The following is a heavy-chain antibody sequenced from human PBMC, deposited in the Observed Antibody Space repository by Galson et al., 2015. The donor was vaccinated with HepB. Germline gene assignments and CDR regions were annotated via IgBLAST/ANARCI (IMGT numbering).Heavy chain of an antibody. CDR1: GGTFSSYA. Sequence: SVKVSCKASGGTFSSYAISWVRQAPGQGLEWMGGIIPIFGTANYAQKFQGRVTITADESTSTAYMELSSLRSEDTAVYYCARASLGDDYDSSGYYFIKYFDYWGQGTLVTVSS. CDR2: IIPIFGTA. V-gene: IGHV1-69*13. D-gene: IGHD3-22*01. CDR3: ARASLGDDYDSSGYYFIKYFDY. J-gene: IGHJ4*02.